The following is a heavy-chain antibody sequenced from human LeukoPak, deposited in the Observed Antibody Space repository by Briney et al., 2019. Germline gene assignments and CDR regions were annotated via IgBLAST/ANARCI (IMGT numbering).Heavy chain of an antibody. CDR3: AREIRELAYCGGDCYPYWYFDL. D-gene: IGHD2-21*02. V-gene: IGHV4-59*01. J-gene: IGHJ2*01. CDR2: IYYSGST. Sequence: SETLSLTCTVSGGSISSYYWSWIRQPPGKGLEWIGYIYYSGSTNYNPSLKSRVTISVDTSKNQFSLKLSSVTAADTAVYYCAREIRELAYCGGDCYPYWYFDLWGRGTLVTVSS. CDR1: GGSISSYY.